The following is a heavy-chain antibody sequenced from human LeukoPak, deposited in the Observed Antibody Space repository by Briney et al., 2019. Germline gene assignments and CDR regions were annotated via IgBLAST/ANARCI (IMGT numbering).Heavy chain of an antibody. D-gene: IGHD1-26*01. V-gene: IGHV1-2*02. Sequence: ASVKVSCKASGYTLTGYYIHWVRQAPGQGLEWMGWINPKRGGTNYAQKFQGRVTMTRDTSIRPAYMELSRLRSDDTALYYWAGSSGGSYYCDYWGGGTVVSVSS. CDR3: AGSSGGSYYCDY. J-gene: IGHJ4*02. CDR2: INPKRGGT. CDR1: GYTLTGYY.